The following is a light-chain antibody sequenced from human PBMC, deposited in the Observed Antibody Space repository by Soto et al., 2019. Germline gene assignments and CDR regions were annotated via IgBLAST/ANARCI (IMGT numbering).Light chain of an antibody. CDR2: EVS. V-gene: IGLV2-14*01. CDR3: SSFTSSTIYV. CDR1: SSDVGGYNY. J-gene: IGLJ1*01. Sequence: QSALAQPAAVSGSPGQSITISCTGTSSDVGGYNYVSWFQLHPGKAPKLMVYEVSNRPSGISSRFSGSKSGNTASLTISGLPAEDEADYYCSSFTSSTIYVLGTGNEVTVL.